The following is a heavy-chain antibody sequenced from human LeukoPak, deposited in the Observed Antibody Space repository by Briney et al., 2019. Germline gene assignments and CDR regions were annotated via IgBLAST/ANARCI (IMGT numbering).Heavy chain of an antibody. V-gene: IGHV3-33*01. CDR3: ASSTVTTRGVSAFDL. CDR2: IWYDGSNK. CDR1: GFIFSTYG. J-gene: IGHJ3*01. Sequence: PGGSLRLSCAASGFIFSTYGMHWVRQAPGKGLEWVAIIWYDGSNKYYADSVKGRFTISRDNSENTLYLQMNSLRAEDTAVYFCASSTVTTRGVSAFDLWGQGTLVTVSS. D-gene: IGHD4-17*01.